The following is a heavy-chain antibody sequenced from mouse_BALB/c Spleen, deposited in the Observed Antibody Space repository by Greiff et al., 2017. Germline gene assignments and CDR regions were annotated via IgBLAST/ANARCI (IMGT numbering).Heavy chain of an antibody. V-gene: IGHV1-7*01. CDR1: GYTFTGYW. Sequence: QVQLQQSGADLVKPGASVKMSCTASGYTFTGYWMHWVKQRPGQGLEWIGYINPNTGDTEYNQKFKDKATLTADKSSSTAYLQLSSLTSEDSAVYYCARSGGYPFDYWGQGTPLTVSS. D-gene: IGHD2-2*01. CDR3: ARSGGYPFDY. J-gene: IGHJ2*01. CDR2: INPNTGDT.